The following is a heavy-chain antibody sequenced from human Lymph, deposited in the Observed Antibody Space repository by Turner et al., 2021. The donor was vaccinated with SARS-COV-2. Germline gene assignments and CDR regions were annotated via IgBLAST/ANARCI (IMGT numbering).Heavy chain of an antibody. D-gene: IGHD3-16*01. J-gene: IGHJ6*02. CDR3: AKSQFPWDYYYYGMDV. Sequence: ELQLVESGGGLVQPGRSLRLYCAASEFTFDDYAMHWVRQASGKGLEWFSGISWNSGIIGYADSVKGRLTISRDNSKNSLELQMNSLRAEDTALYYCAKSQFPWDYYYYGMDVWGQGTTVTVSS. V-gene: IGHV3-9*01. CDR1: EFTFDDYA. CDR2: ISWNSGII.